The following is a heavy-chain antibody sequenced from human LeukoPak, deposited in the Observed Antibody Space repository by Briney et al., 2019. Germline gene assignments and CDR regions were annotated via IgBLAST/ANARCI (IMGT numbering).Heavy chain of an antibody. Sequence: GGSLRVSCSASGFTFSSYTMTWVRQAPGKGLEYVAAITSNGGNTNYADSVKGRFTISRDNSKNTLDLQMSSLRAEDTAVYYCVEAQGFFDSWGQGTLVTVSS. CDR3: VEAQGFFDS. V-gene: IGHV3-64D*09. CDR1: GFTFSSYT. CDR2: ITSNGGNT. J-gene: IGHJ4*02.